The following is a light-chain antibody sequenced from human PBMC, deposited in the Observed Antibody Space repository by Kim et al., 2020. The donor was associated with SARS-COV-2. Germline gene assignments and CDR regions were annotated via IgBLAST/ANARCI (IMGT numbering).Light chain of an antibody. CDR3: NSRDSNDNVV. V-gene: IGLV3-19*01. J-gene: IGLJ2*01. CDR1: SLRIYY. Sequence: ALGRTDRITCQGDSLRIYYATWYQQKPGQAPILVIYGKNNRPSGIPDRFSGSSSGNTASLTITGTQAGDEADYYCNSRDSNDNVVFGGGTQLTVL. CDR2: GKN.